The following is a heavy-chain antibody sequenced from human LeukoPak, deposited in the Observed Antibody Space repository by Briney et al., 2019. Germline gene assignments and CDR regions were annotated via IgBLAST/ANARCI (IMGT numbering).Heavy chain of an antibody. D-gene: IGHD3-22*01. J-gene: IGHJ2*01. V-gene: IGHV1-3*01. CDR3: AREGSDSSGYYWYFDL. CDR1: GYTFTTCA. Sequence: ASVKVSCKTSGYTFTTCAIHWVRQAPGQRLEWIGWINADNGNTEYSQKFQGRVTITRDTSASTAYMELSSLRSEDTAVYYCAREGSDSSGYYWYFDLWGRGTLVTVSS. CDR2: INADNGNT.